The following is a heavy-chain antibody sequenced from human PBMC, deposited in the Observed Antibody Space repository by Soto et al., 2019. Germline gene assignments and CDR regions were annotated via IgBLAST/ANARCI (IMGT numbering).Heavy chain of an antibody. D-gene: IGHD3-9*01. CDR2: IDPSDSYT. Sequence: LGESLKISCKGSGYSFTSYWISWVRQMPGKGLEWMGRIDPSDSYTNYSPSFQGHVTISADKSISTAYLQWSSLKASDTAMSYCAGNVLRYFDWLNGAFDIWGQGTMVTVSS. V-gene: IGHV5-10-1*01. CDR3: AGNVLRYFDWLNGAFDI. J-gene: IGHJ3*02. CDR1: GYSFTSYW.